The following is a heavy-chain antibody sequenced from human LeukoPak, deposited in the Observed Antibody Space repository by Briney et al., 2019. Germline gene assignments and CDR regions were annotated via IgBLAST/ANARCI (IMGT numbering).Heavy chain of an antibody. CDR1: GFTFSSYA. CDR2: ISGRRGSS. V-gene: IGHV3-23*01. J-gene: IGHJ4*02. D-gene: IGHD2-15*01. Sequence: PGGSLRLSCAAPGFTFSSYAMRSVRQAPGKGLERVSAISGRRGSSYYAPSVKGRFTISSDNHKNNLYVQMNSLRAEDTAVYYCAKPAIGYCSGGSCSDYWGRGTLVSVSS. CDR3: AKPAIGYCSGGSCSDY.